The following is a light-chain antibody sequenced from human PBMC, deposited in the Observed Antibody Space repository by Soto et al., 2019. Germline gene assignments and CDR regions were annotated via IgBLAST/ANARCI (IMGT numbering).Light chain of an antibody. J-gene: IGLJ1*01. CDR2: DND. V-gene: IGLV1-51*01. CDR1: SSNIGNNY. CDR3: GTLDSTQSGV. Sequence: QSVLTQPPSVSAAPGQKVTISCSGSSSNIGNNYVSWYQHLPGAAPKLIIYDNDKRSSGIPDRFSGSTSGTSATLDINGLQTGDEADYYLGTLDSTQSGVFGTGTKVTVL.